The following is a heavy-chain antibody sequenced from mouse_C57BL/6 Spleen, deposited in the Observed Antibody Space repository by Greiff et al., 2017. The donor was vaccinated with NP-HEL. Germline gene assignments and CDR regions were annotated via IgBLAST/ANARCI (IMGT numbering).Heavy chain of an antibody. CDR3: ARRGYDSNLYYYAMDY. D-gene: IGHD2-5*01. Sequence: QVQLKESGAELVRPGTSVKMSCKASGYTFTNYWIGWAKQRPGHGLEWIGDIYPGGGYTNYNEKFKGKATLTADKSSSTAYMQFSSLTSEDSAIYYCARRGYDSNLYYYAMDYWGQGTSVTVSS. J-gene: IGHJ4*01. CDR1: GYTFTNYW. V-gene: IGHV1-63*01. CDR2: IYPGGGYT.